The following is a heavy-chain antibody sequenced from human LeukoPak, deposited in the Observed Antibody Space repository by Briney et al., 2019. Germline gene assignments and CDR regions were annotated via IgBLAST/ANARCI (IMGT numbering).Heavy chain of an antibody. Sequence: GGSLRLSCAASGFTFSDYYMSWIRQAPGKGLEWVSYISSSSSYTNYADSVKGRFTISRDNAKNSLYLQMNSLRAEDTAVYYCARDGRVGETPQPTDAFDIWGQGTMVTVSS. CDR3: ARDGRVGETPQPTDAFDI. V-gene: IGHV3-11*06. D-gene: IGHD1-26*01. CDR1: GFTFSDYY. J-gene: IGHJ3*02. CDR2: ISSSSSYT.